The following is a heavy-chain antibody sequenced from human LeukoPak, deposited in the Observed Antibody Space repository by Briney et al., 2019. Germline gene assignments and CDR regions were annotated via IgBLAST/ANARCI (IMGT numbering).Heavy chain of an antibody. D-gene: IGHD1-1*01. CDR2: IYYSGST. CDR1: GGSISSGGYY. Sequence: SQTLSLTCTVSGGSISSGGYYWSWIRQHPGKGLEWIGYIYYSGSTYYNPSLTSRVTMSIHTSKNQFSLKLSSVTAADTAVYYCAREERAFDIWGQGTMVTVSS. CDR3: AREERAFDI. J-gene: IGHJ3*02. V-gene: IGHV4-31*03.